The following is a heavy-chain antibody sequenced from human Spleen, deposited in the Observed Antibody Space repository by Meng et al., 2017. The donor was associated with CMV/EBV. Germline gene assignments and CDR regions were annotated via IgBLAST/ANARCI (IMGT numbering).Heavy chain of an antibody. CDR2: ISHSGST. Sequence: VSSGSFSGYSLSWIRQPPVQGLEGIGEISHSGSTNYNPSLKSRVTISVDTSTNQFSLKLSSVTAAYTAVYYCARRTIMTTVKGGFDPWGQGTLVTVSS. CDR1: SGSFSGYS. V-gene: IGHV4-34*01. D-gene: IGHD4-11*01. J-gene: IGHJ5*02. CDR3: ARRTIMTTVKGGFDP.